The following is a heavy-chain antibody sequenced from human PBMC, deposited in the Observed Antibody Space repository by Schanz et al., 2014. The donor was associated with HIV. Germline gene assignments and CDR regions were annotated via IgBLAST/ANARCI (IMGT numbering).Heavy chain of an antibody. CDR2: KWVDGRNK. D-gene: IGHD3-3*01. CDR3: TRGRFLERGGMDV. V-gene: IGHV3-33*01. CDR1: GFTYRNYG. Sequence: QEQLVESGGGVVQPGRSLRLSCAASGFTYRNYGMHWVRQAPGKGLEWVAVKWVDGRNKYYGDSVKGRFMISRDNSNNTLYLQMNSLRAEDTAVYFCTRGRFLERGGMDVWGQGTAVTVSS. J-gene: IGHJ6*02.